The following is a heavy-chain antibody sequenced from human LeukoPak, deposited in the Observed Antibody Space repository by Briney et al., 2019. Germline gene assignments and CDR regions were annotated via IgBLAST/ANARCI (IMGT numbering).Heavy chain of an antibody. CDR2: ISYDGSNK. Sequence: GGSLRLSCAASGFTFSSYGMHWVRQAPGKGLEWVAVISYDGSNKYYADSVKGRFTISRDNSKNTLYLQMNSLRAEDTAGYYYAKDSGSGSYFTRYFDYWLQGTMVNV. CDR1: GFTFSSYG. D-gene: IGHD3-10*01. J-gene: IGHJ4*02. V-gene: IGHV3-30*18. CDR3: AKDSGSGSYFTRYFDY.